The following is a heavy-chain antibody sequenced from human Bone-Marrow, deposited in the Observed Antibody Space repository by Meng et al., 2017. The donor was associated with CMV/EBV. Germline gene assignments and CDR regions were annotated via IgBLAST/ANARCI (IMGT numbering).Heavy chain of an antibody. Sequence: GESLKISCAASGFTFSSYSMNWVRQAPGKGLEWVSSISSSSSYIYYADSVKGRFTISRDNAKNSLYLQMNSLRAEDTAVYYCAREDSGSYGHWFDPWGQGTLVTVSS. V-gene: IGHV3-21*01. CDR3: AREDSGSYGHWFDP. J-gene: IGHJ5*02. D-gene: IGHD1-26*01. CDR2: ISSSSSYI. CDR1: GFTFSSYS.